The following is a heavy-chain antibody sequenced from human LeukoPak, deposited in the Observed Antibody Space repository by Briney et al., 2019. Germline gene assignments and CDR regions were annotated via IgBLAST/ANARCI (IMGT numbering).Heavy chain of an antibody. CDR2: ISTSGST. Sequence: SETLSLTCTVSGDSISSGSYYWSWIRQPAGNGLECIGHISTSGSTNYNPSLKSRVTISVDTSKNQFSLKLSSVTAADTAVYYCARGSRLRYFDWSDFDYWGQGTLVTVSS. CDR3: ARGSRLRYFDWSDFDY. V-gene: IGHV4-61*09. J-gene: IGHJ4*02. D-gene: IGHD3-9*01. CDR1: GDSISSGSYY.